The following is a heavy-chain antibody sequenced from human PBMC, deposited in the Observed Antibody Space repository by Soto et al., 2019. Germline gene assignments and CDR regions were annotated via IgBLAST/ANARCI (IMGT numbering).Heavy chain of an antibody. Sequence: QVQLVQSGAEVKKPGSSVKVSCKASGGTFSSYAISWVRQAPGQGLEWRGGIIPIFGTANYAQKFQGRVTITADKSTSTAYMELSSLRSEDTAVYYCARGYYYDSSGYYSYFDYWGQGTLVTVSS. CDR3: ARGYYYDSSGYYSYFDY. CDR2: IIPIFGTA. D-gene: IGHD3-22*01. J-gene: IGHJ4*02. CDR1: GGTFSSYA. V-gene: IGHV1-69*06.